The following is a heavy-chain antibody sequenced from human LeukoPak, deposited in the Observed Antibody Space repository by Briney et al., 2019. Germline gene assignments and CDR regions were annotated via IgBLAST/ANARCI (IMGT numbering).Heavy chain of an antibody. CDR3: AKSSGYSGYALDY. CDR1: GFTFSSYG. Sequence: GGSLRLSCAASGFTFSSYGMHWVRQAPGKGLEWVAFIRYDTSNKYYADSVKGRFTISRDNSKNTLYLQMNSLRAEDTAVYYCAKSSGYSGYALDYWGQGTLVTVSS. CDR2: IRYDTSNK. D-gene: IGHD5-12*01. J-gene: IGHJ4*02. V-gene: IGHV3-30*02.